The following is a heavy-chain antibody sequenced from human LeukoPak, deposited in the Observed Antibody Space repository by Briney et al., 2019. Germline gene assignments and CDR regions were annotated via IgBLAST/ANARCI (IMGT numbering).Heavy chain of an antibody. CDR2: ISAYNGNT. CDR3: AKTQGFGELSLDY. D-gene: IGHD3-10*01. V-gene: IGHV1-18*01. CDR1: GYTFTSYD. Sequence: ASVKVSCKASGYTFTSYDINWVRQATGQGLEWMGWISAYNGNTNYAQKLQGRVTMTADTSTSTAYMELRSLRPDDTAVYYCAKTQGFGELSLDYWGQGTLVTVSS. J-gene: IGHJ4*02.